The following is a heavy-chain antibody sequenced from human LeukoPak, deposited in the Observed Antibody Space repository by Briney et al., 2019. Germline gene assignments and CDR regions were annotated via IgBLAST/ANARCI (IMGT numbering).Heavy chain of an antibody. D-gene: IGHD6-13*01. CDR1: GYNLPIYW. J-gene: IGHJ6*03. V-gene: IGHV5-51*01. Sequence: GESLKISCQGSGYNLPIYWIGWVRQMPGQGLEWMGIIYPDDSNTIYGPSFQVQVTISADKSINTAYLEWSSLKASDTAIYYCARQGAAGKYYYYYMDVWGKGTTVTVSS. CDR3: ARQGAAGKYYYYYMDV. CDR2: IYPDDSNT.